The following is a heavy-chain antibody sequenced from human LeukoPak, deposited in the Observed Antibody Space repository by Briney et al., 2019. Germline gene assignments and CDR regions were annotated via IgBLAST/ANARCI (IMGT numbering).Heavy chain of an antibody. CDR2: ISYDGSNK. CDR3: AKDFRRDDYSCFDY. Sequence: GGSLRLSCAASGFTFSSYGMHWVRQAPGKGLEWVAVISYDGSNKYYADSVKGRFTISRDNSKNTLYLQMNSLRAEDTALYYCAKDFRRDDYSCFDYWGQGTLVTVSS. CDR1: GFTFSSYG. D-gene: IGHD5-24*01. V-gene: IGHV3-30*18. J-gene: IGHJ4*02.